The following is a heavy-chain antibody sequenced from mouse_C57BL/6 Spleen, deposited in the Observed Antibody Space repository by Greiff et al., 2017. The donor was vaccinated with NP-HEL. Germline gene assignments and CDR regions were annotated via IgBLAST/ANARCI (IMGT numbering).Heavy chain of an antibody. CDR2: INPNNGGT. V-gene: IGHV1-22*01. J-gene: IGHJ4*01. CDR3: ARGDMPSVGYYAMDD. Sequence: VQLQQSGPELVKPGASVKMSCKASGYTFTDYNMHWVKQSHGKSLEWIGYINPNNGGTSYNQKFKGQATLTVNKSSSTAYMELRSLTSEDAAVEYCARGDMPSVGYYAMDDWGQGTSVTVSS. D-gene: IGHD3-3*01. CDR1: GYTFTDYN.